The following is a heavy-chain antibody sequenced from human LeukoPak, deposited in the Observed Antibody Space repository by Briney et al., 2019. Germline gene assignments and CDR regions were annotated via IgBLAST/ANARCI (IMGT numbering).Heavy chain of an antibody. CDR1: GNSISSYY. CDR2: IFTTGTP. D-gene: IGHD3-10*01. Sequence: SSETLSLTCTVSGNSISSYYWSWIRQPTGKGLEWIGRIFTTGTPTYTPPLKNRVPISVHPSNTQFSLKLSSVTAADTAVYYCARENTMVRGAFDAFDLWGQGTMVTVSS. J-gene: IGHJ3*01. V-gene: IGHV4-4*07. CDR3: ARENTMVRGAFDAFDL.